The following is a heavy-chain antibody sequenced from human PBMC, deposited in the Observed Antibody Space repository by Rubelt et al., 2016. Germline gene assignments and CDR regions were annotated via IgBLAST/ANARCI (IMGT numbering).Heavy chain of an antibody. Sequence: SVSGGSISSYYWSWIRQPPGRGPERLGYIYNSGGTNQNPSLKSRVTLSVDTPKHHFSLKSYSVTAAEAAGYYCARTRRLGYGDNYYYYMDGWGKGTTVTVS. CDR3: ARTRRLGYGDNYYYYMDG. CDR2: IYNSGGT. V-gene: IGHV4-59*12. CDR1: GGSISSYY. D-gene: IGHD5-18*01. J-gene: IGHJ6*03.